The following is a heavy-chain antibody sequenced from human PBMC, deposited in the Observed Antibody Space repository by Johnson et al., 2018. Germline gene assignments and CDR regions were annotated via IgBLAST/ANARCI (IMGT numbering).Heavy chain of an antibody. CDR1: GYSFPSYW. Sequence: VQLVESGAEVTKPGESLKISCKGSGYSFPSYWIGWVRQMPGKGLEWMGIIYPGDSDTRYSPSFQGQVTISADKSIRTPHLQWSSLKASATAMYDWSRLLRYDFWSAYQHWGQGTLVTVSS. CDR3: SRLLRYDFWSAYQH. J-gene: IGHJ1*01. V-gene: IGHV5-51*01. D-gene: IGHD3-3*01. CDR2: IYPGDSDT.